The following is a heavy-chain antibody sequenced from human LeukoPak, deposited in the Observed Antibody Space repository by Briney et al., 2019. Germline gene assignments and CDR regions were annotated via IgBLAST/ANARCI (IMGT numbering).Heavy chain of an antibody. Sequence: GGSLRISCAASGFTFSTYAMNWVRQAPGKGLEWVSAISGSGGSTYYADSVKGRFTISRDNSKNTPYLQMNSLRAEDTAVYYCAKRQWLGPYFDYWGQGTLVTVSS. CDR1: GFTFSTYA. V-gene: IGHV3-23*01. J-gene: IGHJ4*02. CDR3: AKRQWLGPYFDY. CDR2: ISGSGGST. D-gene: IGHD6-19*01.